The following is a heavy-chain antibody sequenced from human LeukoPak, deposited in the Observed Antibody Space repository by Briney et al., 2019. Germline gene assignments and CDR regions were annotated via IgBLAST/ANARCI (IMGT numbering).Heavy chain of an antibody. V-gene: IGHV3-33*01. CDR2: IWYDGSNK. Sequence: GRSLRLSCAPSGLTFSSYGMHWVRQAPGKGLEWVAFIWYDGSNKYYADSVKGRFTISRDNSKNTPDLQMNSLRAEDTAVYYCARIGSSGWLSWSAFDIWGQGTMVTVSS. CDR3: ARIGSSGWLSWSAFDI. CDR1: GLTFSSYG. J-gene: IGHJ3*02. D-gene: IGHD6-19*01.